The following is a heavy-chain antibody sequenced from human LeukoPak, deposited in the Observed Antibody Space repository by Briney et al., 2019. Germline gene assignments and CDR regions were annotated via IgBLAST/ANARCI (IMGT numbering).Heavy chain of an antibody. V-gene: IGHV3-53*01. Sequence: GALRLSCTVSGFTVSSNSMSWVRQAPGKGLEWVSFIYSDNTHYSDSVKGRFTISRDNSKNTLYLQMNSLRAEDTAVYYCARDALRWGPFDYWGQGTLVTVSS. CDR3: ARDALRWGPFDY. CDR2: IYSDNT. CDR1: GFTVSSNS. J-gene: IGHJ4*02. D-gene: IGHD4-23*01.